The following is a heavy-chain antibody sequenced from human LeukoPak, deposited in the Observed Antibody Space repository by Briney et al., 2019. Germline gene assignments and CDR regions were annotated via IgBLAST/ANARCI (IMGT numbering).Heavy chain of an antibody. J-gene: IGHJ3*02. CDR2: INNDGSDT. V-gene: IGHV3-74*01. Sequence: PGGSLRLSCVASGFTFGPYWMHWVRHDPGKGLVWVSRINNDGSDTIYADSVKGRFTVSRDNSKDTLFLQMNSLRAEDTAVYYCARGGGDHAFDIWGQGTMVTVSS. CDR1: GFTFGPYW. CDR3: ARGGGDHAFDI. D-gene: IGHD3-16*01.